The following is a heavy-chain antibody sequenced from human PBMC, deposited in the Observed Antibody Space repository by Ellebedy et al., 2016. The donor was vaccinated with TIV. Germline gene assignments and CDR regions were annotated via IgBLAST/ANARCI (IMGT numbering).Heavy chain of an antibody. J-gene: IGHJ4*02. CDR3: AKGSPVDFEVALAAIPDY. D-gene: IGHD2-15*01. V-gene: IGHV3-23*01. CDR1: GFTFPSTA. Sequence: PGGSLRLSCAASGFTFPSTAMSWVRQAPGKGPECISGISASGGSSYYADSVRGRFTISRDNSKNAVYLQMNTLTTDDTAVYYCAKGSPVDFEVALAAIPDYWGQGTLVTVS. CDR2: ISASGGSS.